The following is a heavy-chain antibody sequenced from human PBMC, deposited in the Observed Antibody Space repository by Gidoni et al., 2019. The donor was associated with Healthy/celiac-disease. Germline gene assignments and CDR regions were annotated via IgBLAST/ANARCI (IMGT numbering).Heavy chain of an antibody. D-gene: IGHD2-15*01. Sequence: QVQLQESGPGLVKPSETLSLTCTVAGGSISSYYWSWIRQPPGKGLEWIGYIYYSGSTNYNPSLKSRVTISVDTSKNQFSLKLSSVTAADTAVYYCARVTVVAATYDAFDIWGQGTMVTVSS. CDR3: ARVTVVAATYDAFDI. J-gene: IGHJ3*02. CDR2: IYYSGST. CDR1: GGSISSYY. V-gene: IGHV4-59*01.